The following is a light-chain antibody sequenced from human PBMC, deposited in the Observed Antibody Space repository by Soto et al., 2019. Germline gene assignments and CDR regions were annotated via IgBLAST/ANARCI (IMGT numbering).Light chain of an antibody. J-gene: IGKJ5*01. Sequence: EIVLTQSPATLSLSPRERATLSCRASQSVSSYLAWYQQKPGQAPRLLIYDASNRATGIPARFSGSGSGTDFTLASSRLDPEDFAVYYCQQRSNWPPIIFGQGTRLEIK. CDR2: DAS. CDR1: QSVSSY. V-gene: IGKV3-11*01. CDR3: QQRSNWPPII.